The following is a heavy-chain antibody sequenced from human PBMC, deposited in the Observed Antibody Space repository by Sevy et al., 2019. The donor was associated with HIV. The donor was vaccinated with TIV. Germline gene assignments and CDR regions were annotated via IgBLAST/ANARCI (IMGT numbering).Heavy chain of an antibody. Sequence: GGSLRLSCAASGFTFSSYAMSWVRQAPGKGLEWVSVISGSGGSTYHADSVKGRFTISRDNSKNTLYLQMNSLRAEDTAIYYSAKGPSPFIEMYWFDPWGQGTLVTVSS. CDR3: AKGPSPFIEMYWFDP. D-gene: IGHD1-26*01. CDR2: ISGSGGST. CDR1: GFTFSSYA. V-gene: IGHV3-23*01. J-gene: IGHJ5*02.